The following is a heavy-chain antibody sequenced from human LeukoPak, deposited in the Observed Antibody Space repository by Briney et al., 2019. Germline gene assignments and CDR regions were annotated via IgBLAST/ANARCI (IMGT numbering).Heavy chain of an antibody. CDR2: IYTSGTT. D-gene: IGHD5-18*01. Sequence: SETLSLTCTVSVGSISSYYWSWIRQPAGKGLEGIGRIYTSGTTNYNPSLKSRVTMSVDTSKNQFSLKLTSVTAADTAVYYCARTTEGGYTYDYFYYYYMDVWGKGTTVTISS. CDR1: VGSISSYY. J-gene: IGHJ6*03. V-gene: IGHV4-4*07. CDR3: ARTTEGGYTYDYFYYYYMDV.